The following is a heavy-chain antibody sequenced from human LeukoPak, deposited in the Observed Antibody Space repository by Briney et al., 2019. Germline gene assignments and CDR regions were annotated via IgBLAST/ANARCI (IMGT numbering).Heavy chain of an antibody. CDR2: IRNKPNGYTT. CDR3: TRDRSGSSNWFDP. D-gene: IGHD3-10*01. CDR1: GFTFSDDY. Sequence: GRSLRLSCAASGFTFSDDYMDWVRQAPGKGPEWVGRIRNKPNGYTTEYATSVKGRFTISRDDSKNSEYLQMDSLKTEDTAMYFCTRDRSGSSNWFDPWGQGTLVTVSS. V-gene: IGHV3-72*01. J-gene: IGHJ5*02.